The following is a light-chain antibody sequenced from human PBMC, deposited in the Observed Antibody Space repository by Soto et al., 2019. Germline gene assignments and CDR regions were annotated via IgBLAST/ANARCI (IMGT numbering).Light chain of an antibody. CDR3: HQYNSYWWT. Sequence: DIQMTQSPSTLSASVGDTVTVTCRASQSVSGWLAWYQQKPGKAPKLLIYDASNLESGVPSRFSGSGSGTEFTLTISSLQPDDFATYFCHQYNSYWWTFGQGTKVDIK. V-gene: IGKV1-5*01. J-gene: IGKJ1*01. CDR2: DAS. CDR1: QSVSGW.